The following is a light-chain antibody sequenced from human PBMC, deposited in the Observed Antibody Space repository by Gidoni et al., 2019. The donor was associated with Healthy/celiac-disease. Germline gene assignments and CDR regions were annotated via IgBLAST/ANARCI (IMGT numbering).Light chain of an antibody. CDR3: QQRSNWPLT. Sequence: EIVLTQSPATLSLSPGDRATLSCRASQSVSSYLAWYHQKPGQAPRLLLYDASNRATGIPARFSGSGSGTDFTLTISSLEPEDFAVYYCQQRSNWPLTFGGGTKVEIK. V-gene: IGKV3-11*01. CDR1: QSVSSY. CDR2: DAS. J-gene: IGKJ4*01.